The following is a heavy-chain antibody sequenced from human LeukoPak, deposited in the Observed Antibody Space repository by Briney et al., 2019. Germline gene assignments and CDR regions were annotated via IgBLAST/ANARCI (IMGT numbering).Heavy chain of an antibody. V-gene: IGHV3-11*01. CDR1: GFIFSDYH. Sequence: PGGSLRLSCAASGFIFSDYHMSWIRQASRKGLERVAYISPGGDAVYFADSVRGRITISRDNAKNSLFLQMSSLTAEDTAVYYCSGGRDITVAGPGGYFDYWGQGSLVTASS. CDR3: SGGRDITVAGPGGYFDY. D-gene: IGHD6-19*01. J-gene: IGHJ4*02. CDR2: ISPGGDAV.